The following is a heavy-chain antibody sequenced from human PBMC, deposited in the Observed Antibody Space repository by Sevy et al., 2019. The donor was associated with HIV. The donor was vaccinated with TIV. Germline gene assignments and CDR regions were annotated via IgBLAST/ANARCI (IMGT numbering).Heavy chain of an antibody. J-gene: IGHJ4*02. D-gene: IGHD3-9*01. V-gene: IGHV3-21*01. CDR3: ARDLDILTGYPYYFDY. CDR1: GFTFSSYS. Sequence: GGSLRLSCAASGFTFSSYSMNWDRQAPGKGLEWVSSISSSSSYIYYAYSVKGQFTISRDNAKNSLYLQMNSLRAEDTAVYYCARDLDILTGYPYYFDYWGQGTLVTVSS. CDR2: ISSSSSYI.